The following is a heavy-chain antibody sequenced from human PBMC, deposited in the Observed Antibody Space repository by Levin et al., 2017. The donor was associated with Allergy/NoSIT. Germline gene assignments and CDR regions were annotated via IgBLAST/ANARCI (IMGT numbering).Heavy chain of an antibody. CDR2: IWLDGSKK. J-gene: IGHJ5*02. CDR1: GFIFNNFG. V-gene: IGHV3-33*07. D-gene: IGHD2-15*01. CDR3: ARCGQDQILNWGNWFDT. Sequence: PGGSLRLSCEASGFIFNNFGMFWVRQAPGKGLEWVAVIWLDGSKKYYVESVKGRFTISRDDAKNTLYLHMNSLRAEDTAVYYCARCGQDQILNWGNWFDTWGQGTLVTVSS.